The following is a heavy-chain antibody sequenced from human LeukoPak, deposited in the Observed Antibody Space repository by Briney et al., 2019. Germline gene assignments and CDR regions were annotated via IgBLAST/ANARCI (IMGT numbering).Heavy chain of an antibody. D-gene: IGHD2-2*01. CDR3: ARGAGYCTSTGCSCNYFDY. J-gene: IGHJ4*02. CDR2: ISSGGGPI. Sequence: PGGSLRLSCAASGFTFRNYEMNWVRQAPGKGLEWVSYISSGGGPIYYADSVNGRFTVSRDNAKDSLYLQMNSLRAEDTAVYYCARGAGYCTSTGCSCNYFDYWGQGTLVTVSS. CDR1: GFTFRNYE. V-gene: IGHV3-48*03.